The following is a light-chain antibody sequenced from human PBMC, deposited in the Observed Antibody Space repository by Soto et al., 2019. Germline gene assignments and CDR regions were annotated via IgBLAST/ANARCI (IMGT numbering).Light chain of an antibody. V-gene: IGKV1-5*01. CDR3: QRYDSFRT. CDR1: QSISTW. CDR2: DAS. J-gene: IGKJ1*01. Sequence: IQLTQSPSTLSASVGDRVTLTCRASQSISTWLAWYQQKPGKAPKLLIYDASSLESGVPSRLSGSASGTEFTLTISSMQPDDSATYYCQRYDSFRTFGQGTKVDIK.